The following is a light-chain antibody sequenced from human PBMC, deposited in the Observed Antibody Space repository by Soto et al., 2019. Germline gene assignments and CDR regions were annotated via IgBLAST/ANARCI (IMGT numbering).Light chain of an antibody. CDR3: QQYNDWWT. CDR2: GAS. Sequence: EVVMTQSPVTLSVSPGERATLSCRASQSVSSNLAWYQQKPGQAPRLLIYGASTRATGIPAKFSANGSGTEFTLTISSLQSEDFAVYYCQQYNDWWTFGQGTKVEIK. V-gene: IGKV3-15*01. CDR1: QSVSSN. J-gene: IGKJ1*01.